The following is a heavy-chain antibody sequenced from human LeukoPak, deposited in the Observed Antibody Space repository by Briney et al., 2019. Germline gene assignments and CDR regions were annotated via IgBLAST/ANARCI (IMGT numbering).Heavy chain of an antibody. Sequence: SETLSLTCTVSGGSISSYYWSWIRQPPGKGLEWIGYIYYSGSTNYIPSLKSRVTISVDTSKNQFSLKLSSVTAADTAVYYCARRSGTYHAFDIWGQGTMVTVSS. CDR2: IYYSGST. CDR1: GGSISSYY. CDR3: ARRSGTYHAFDI. D-gene: IGHD1-26*01. J-gene: IGHJ3*02. V-gene: IGHV4-59*08.